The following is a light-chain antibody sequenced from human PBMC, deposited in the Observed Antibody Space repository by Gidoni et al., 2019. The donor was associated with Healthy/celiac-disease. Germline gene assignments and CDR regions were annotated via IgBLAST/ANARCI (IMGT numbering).Light chain of an antibody. V-gene: IGKV3-11*01. J-gene: IGKJ5*01. CDR1: QSVSRY. CDR2: DAS. CDR3: QQRSNWPPIT. Sequence: EIVLTQSPATLSLSPGERATLPCRASQSVSRYLAWYQQKPGQAPSLLIYDASNRATGIPARFSGSGSGTDFTLTISSLEPEDFAVYYCQQRSNWPPITFGQGTRLEIK.